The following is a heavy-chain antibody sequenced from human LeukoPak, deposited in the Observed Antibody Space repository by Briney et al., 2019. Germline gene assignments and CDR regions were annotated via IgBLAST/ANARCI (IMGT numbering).Heavy chain of an antibody. D-gene: IGHD2-2*01. V-gene: IGHV3-23*01. CDR1: GFAFNSYA. CDR3: AKDTYCTSTSCSNDY. Sequence: GGSLRLSCAASGFAFNSYAMSWVRQAPGKGLGWVSVISAGSVHTYYADSVKGRFTISRDNSKNTLYLQMNSLRGEDTAVYYCAKDTYCTSTSCSNDYWGQGTLVTVSS. J-gene: IGHJ4*02. CDR2: ISAGSVHT.